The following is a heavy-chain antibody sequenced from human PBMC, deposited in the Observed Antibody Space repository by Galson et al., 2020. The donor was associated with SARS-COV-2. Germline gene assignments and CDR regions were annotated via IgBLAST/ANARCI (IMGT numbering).Heavy chain of an antibody. CDR3: ARGLTGPLFDY. CDR1: GGSISSSSYY. J-gene: IGHJ4*02. D-gene: IGHD7-27*01. V-gene: IGHV4-39*07. CDR2: IYYSGST. Sequence: SETLSLTCTVSGGSISSSSYYWGWIRQPPGKGLEWIGSIYYSGSTYYNPSLKSRVTISVDTSKNQFSLKLSSVTAADTAVYYCARGLTGPLFDYWGQGTLLTVSS.